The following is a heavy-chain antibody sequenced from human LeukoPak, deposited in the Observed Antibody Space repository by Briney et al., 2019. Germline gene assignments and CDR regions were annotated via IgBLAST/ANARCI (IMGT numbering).Heavy chain of an antibody. CDR1: GFTFSSYS. J-gene: IGHJ3*02. D-gene: IGHD6-19*01. Sequence: GGSLRLSCAACGFTFSSYSMNWVRQAAGKGLEWVSSMSSSSKYIYYADSVKGRFTISRDNAKNSLFLQMNSLRAEDTAVYYCARGSISIAVAADAFDIWGQGTMVTVSS. CDR3: ARGSISIAVAADAFDI. CDR2: MSSSSKYI. V-gene: IGHV3-21*01.